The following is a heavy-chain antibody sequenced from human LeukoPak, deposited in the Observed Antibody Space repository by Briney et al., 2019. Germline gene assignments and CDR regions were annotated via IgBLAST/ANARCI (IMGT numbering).Heavy chain of an antibody. CDR1: GGSISSSSYY. Sequence: PSETLSLTCTVSGGSISSSSYYWGWIRQPPGKGLEWIGSIYYSGSTYYNPSLKSRVTISVDTSKNQFSLKLSSVTAADTAVYYCARRVEYYDSSGYLYYYYMDVWGKGTTVTVSS. CDR2: IYYSGST. V-gene: IGHV4-39*01. D-gene: IGHD3-22*01. CDR3: ARRVEYYDSSGYLYYYYMDV. J-gene: IGHJ6*03.